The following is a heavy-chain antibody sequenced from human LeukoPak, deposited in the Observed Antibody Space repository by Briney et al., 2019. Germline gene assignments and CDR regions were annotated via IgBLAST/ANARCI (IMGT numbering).Heavy chain of an antibody. J-gene: IGHJ3*02. CDR1: GGSISSYY. V-gene: IGHV4-59*01. CDR2: IYNTGSA. Sequence: SETLSLTWTGSGGSISSYYWSWIRQPPGKGLELIGYIYNTGSASYNPSLKSRVTISVDTSKNQFSLKLSSVTAADTAVYYCARYTITIFGVVMDAFDIWGQGTMITVSS. D-gene: IGHD3-3*01. CDR3: ARYTITIFGVVMDAFDI.